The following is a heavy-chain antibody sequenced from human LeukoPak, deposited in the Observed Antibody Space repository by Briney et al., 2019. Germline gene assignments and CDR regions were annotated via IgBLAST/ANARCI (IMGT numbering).Heavy chain of an antibody. J-gene: IGHJ4*02. Sequence: SETLSLTCTVSGGSISSYYWSWIRQPPGKGLEWIGYIYYSGSTNYNPSLKSRVTISVDTSKNQFSLKLSSVTAADTAVYYCARHSPSNGGPIPFDYWGQGTLVTVSS. V-gene: IGHV4-59*08. D-gene: IGHD2-8*01. CDR2: IYYSGST. CDR3: ARHSPSNGGPIPFDY. CDR1: GGSISSYY.